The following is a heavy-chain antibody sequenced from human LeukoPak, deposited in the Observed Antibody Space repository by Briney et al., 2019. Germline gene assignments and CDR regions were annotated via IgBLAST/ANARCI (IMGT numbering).Heavy chain of an antibody. Sequence: ASVKVSCKASGYTFTGYYMHWVRQAPGQGLEWMGWINPNSGGTNYAQKFQGRVTMTRDTSISTAYMELSRLRSDDTAVYYCASAGHRSGYSSSWHDAHYYYYGMDVWGQGTTVTVSS. D-gene: IGHD6-13*01. CDR2: INPNSGGT. CDR3: ASAGHRSGYSSSWHDAHYYYYGMDV. CDR1: GYTFTGYY. J-gene: IGHJ6*02. V-gene: IGHV1-2*02.